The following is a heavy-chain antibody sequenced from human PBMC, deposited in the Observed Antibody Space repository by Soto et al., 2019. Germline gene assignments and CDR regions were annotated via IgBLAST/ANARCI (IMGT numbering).Heavy chain of an antibody. J-gene: IGHJ4*02. Sequence: SETLSLTCTVSGGSISSSSYYWGWIRQPPGKGLEWIGSIYYSGSTYYNLSLKSRVTISVDTSKNQFSLKLSSVTAADTAVYYCARGRFGELLYLDYWGQGTLVTVS. D-gene: IGHD3-10*01. CDR2: IYYSGST. V-gene: IGHV4-39*01. CDR3: ARGRFGELLYLDY. CDR1: GGSISSSSYY.